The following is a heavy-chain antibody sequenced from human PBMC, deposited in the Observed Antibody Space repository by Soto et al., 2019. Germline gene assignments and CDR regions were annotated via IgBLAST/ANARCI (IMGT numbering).Heavy chain of an antibody. V-gene: IGHV1-69*10. D-gene: IGHD3-10*01. CDR1: GDNFKKNV. CDR3: ARGPFRPSVMDV. Sequence: SVKVSCKTSGDNFKKNVFTWVRQAPGQGLEWMGGTIPALGKTHYIEKFQGRVPITVDDATRTVYMEVRDLTSEDPAIYYCARGPFRPSVMDVWGQGTTVTVSS. J-gene: IGHJ6*02. CDR2: TIPALGKT.